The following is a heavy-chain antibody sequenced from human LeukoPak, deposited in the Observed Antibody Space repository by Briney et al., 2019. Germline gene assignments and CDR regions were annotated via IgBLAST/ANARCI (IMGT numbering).Heavy chain of an antibody. CDR1: GYTFTGYD. Sequence: GASVKVSCKASGYTFTGYDMNWVRQATGQGLEWMGWMNPNSGNTGYAQKFQGRVTMTRNTSISTAYMELSSLRSEHTAVYYCARGRRGTCYDILTGYYQTTQYDYSGPGNPVTVSS. D-gene: IGHD3-9*01. CDR3: ARGRRGTCYDILTGYYQTTQYDY. V-gene: IGHV1-8*02. J-gene: IGHJ4*02. CDR2: MNPNSGNT.